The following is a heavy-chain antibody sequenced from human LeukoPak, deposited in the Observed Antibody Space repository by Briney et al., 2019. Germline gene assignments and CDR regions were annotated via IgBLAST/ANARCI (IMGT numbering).Heavy chain of an antibody. D-gene: IGHD3-22*01. V-gene: IGHV4-4*08. CDR1: GGSMFSYY. CDR2: IYSSGIT. CDR3: ARRAYYDSSGYHPTSGYFDL. J-gene: IGHJ2*01. Sequence: SETLSLTCTVPGGSMFSYYWNWIRQPPGKGLEWIGYIYSSGITNYSPSLRSRGTISVATSRNQFSLRLTSVTAADTAIYYCARRAYYDSSGYHPTSGYFDLWGRGTLVTVSS.